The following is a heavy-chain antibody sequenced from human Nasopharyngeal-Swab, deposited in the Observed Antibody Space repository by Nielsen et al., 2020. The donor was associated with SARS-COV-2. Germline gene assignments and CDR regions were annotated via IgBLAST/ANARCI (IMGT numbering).Heavy chain of an antibody. V-gene: IGHV3-30*03. CDR2: ISSDGSDK. CDR3: ASLRADTPDFAY. J-gene: IGHJ4*02. D-gene: IGHD2-15*01. Sequence: GESLRLSCVASRFTFSRWPMHWVRQAPGKGLEWVTVISSDGSDKQYVDSVKGRFTISRDNSKNTLYLQMKSLRAEDTGVYYCASLRADTPDFAYWGQGTLVTVSS. CDR1: RFTFSRWP.